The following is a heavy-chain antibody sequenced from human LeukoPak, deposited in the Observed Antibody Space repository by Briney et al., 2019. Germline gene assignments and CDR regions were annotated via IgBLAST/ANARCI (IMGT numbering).Heavy chain of an antibody. V-gene: IGHV4-39*01. CDR2: IYYSGST. J-gene: IGHJ3*02. CDR1: GFTVSSNY. CDR3: ARHKREIAVAGLNAFDM. Sequence: GSLRLSCAASGFTVSSNYMSWVRQAPGKGLEWIGSIYYSGSTYYNPSLKSRVTISVDTSKNQFSLKLSSVTAADTAVYYCARHKREIAVAGLNAFDMWGQGTMVTVSS. D-gene: IGHD6-19*01.